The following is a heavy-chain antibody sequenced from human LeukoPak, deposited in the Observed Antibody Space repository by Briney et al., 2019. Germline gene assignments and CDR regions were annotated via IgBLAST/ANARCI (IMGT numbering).Heavy chain of an antibody. Sequence: GGTLRLSCAASGFTFTNYGMTWVRQAPGKGLEWVSSISSSSSYIYYADSVKGRFTISRDNAKNSLYLQMNSLRAEDTAVYYCAPPIVNWFDPWGQGTLVTVSS. D-gene: IGHD2-15*01. J-gene: IGHJ5*02. CDR1: GFTFTNYG. CDR3: APPIVNWFDP. CDR2: ISSSSSYI. V-gene: IGHV3-21*01.